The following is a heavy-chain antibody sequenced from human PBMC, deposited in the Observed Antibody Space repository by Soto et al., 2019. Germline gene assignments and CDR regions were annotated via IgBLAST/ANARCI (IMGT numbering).Heavy chain of an antibody. D-gene: IGHD3-22*01. CDR3: AKGLYYYDSSLFDY. J-gene: IGHJ4*02. CDR1: GFTFSSYG. V-gene: IGHV3-30*18. Sequence: LRLSCAASGFTFSSYGMHWVRQAPGKGLEWVAVISYDGSNKYYADSVKGRFTISRDNSKNTLYLQMNSLRAEDTAVYYCAKGLYYYDSSLFDYWGQGTLVTVSS. CDR2: ISYDGSNK.